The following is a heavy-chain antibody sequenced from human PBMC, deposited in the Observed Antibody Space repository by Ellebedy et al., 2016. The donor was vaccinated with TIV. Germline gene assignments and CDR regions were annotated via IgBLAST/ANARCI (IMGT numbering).Heavy chain of an antibody. V-gene: IGHV3-74*03. CDR3: VFYSMSLPSPFDY. Sequence: GESLKISCAASGFPFRSYWMHWFRQAPGKELVWVSRISTDGSSTMYADSVKCRFTISRDNAKNTLYLQMNSLRAEDTAMYYCVFYSMSLPSPFDYWGQGTLVTVSS. CDR2: ISTDGSST. CDR1: GFPFRSYW. D-gene: IGHD6-13*01. J-gene: IGHJ4*02.